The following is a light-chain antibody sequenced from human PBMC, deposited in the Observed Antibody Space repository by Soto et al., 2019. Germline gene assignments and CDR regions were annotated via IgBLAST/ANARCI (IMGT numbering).Light chain of an antibody. CDR1: PSISIW. V-gene: IGKV1-5*01. CDR3: QQYNSYPIT. Sequence: DIQMTQSPSTLSASVGDRVTITCRASPSISIWLAWYQQKPVIAPKLLIYDASSLKSGVPSRLSGSASGTEFTLTISTLQPDDFGTYYCQQYNSYPITFGQGTRLEIK. J-gene: IGKJ5*01. CDR2: DAS.